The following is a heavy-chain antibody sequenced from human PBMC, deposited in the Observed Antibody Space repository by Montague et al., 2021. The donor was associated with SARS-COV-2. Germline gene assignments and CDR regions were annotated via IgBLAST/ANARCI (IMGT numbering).Heavy chain of an antibody. V-gene: IGHV3-23*01. CDR1: GFTFSNSA. CDR2: SSGSDGGT. CDR3: AKDSYYYGLGYGMDV. D-gene: IGHD3-10*01. Sequence: SLRLSCPASGFTFSNSAMNWVRQAPGKGLEWVSGSSGSDGGTHYADPVKGRFTISRDNSKNVLYLQMNSLRAEDTALYYCAKDSYYYGLGYGMDVWGQGTTVTVSS. J-gene: IGHJ6*02.